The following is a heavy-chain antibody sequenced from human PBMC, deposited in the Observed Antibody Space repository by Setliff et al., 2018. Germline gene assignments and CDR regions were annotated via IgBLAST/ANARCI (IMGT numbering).Heavy chain of an antibody. Sequence: LPETLSLTCTVSGGSIGSGDFHWYWGWVRQSPGEGLEWIGSISYRGNNFYNTSLTSRVTISLDTSKNQFSLKLSSVTASDTAVYYCARRGMSSSWFQGYFDYWGQGTLVTVSS. CDR2: ISYRGNN. J-gene: IGHJ4*02. CDR3: ARRGMSSSWFQGYFDY. D-gene: IGHD6-13*01. V-gene: IGHV4-39*01. CDR1: GGSIGSGDFHWY.